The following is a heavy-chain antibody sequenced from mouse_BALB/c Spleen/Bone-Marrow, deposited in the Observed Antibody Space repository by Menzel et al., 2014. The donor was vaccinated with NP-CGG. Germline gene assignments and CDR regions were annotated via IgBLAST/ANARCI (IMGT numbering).Heavy chain of an antibody. J-gene: IGHJ1*01. CDR3: ASYYRYDRYFDV. D-gene: IGHD2-14*01. CDR1: GFNIKDYY. CDR2: IDPGNGNT. Sequence: EVQLQQSGAELVRPGALVKLSYKASGFNIKDYYMYWVKQRPEQGLEWIGWIDPGNGNTIYDPKFQGKASITVDTSSNTAYLQLSSLTPEDTAVYYCASYYRYDRYFDVWGAGTTVTVSS. V-gene: IGHV14-1*02.